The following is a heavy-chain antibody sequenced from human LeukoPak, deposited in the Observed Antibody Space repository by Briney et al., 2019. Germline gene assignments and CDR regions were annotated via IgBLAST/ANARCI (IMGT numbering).Heavy chain of an antibody. Sequence: GGSLRLSCAASGFTFSSYSMNWVRQAPGKGLEWVSSISSSSSYIYYADSVKGRFTISRDNAKNSLYLQMNSLRAEDTAVYYCARDMENTAMDPFDYWGQGTLVTVSS. CDR1: GFTFSSYS. CDR3: ARDMENTAMDPFDY. CDR2: ISSSSSYI. V-gene: IGHV3-21*01. J-gene: IGHJ4*02. D-gene: IGHD5-18*01.